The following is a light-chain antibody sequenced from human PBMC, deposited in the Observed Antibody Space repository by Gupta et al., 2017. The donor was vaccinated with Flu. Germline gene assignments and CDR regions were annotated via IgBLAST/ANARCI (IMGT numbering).Light chain of an antibody. J-gene: IGLJ2*01. CDR1: ALPSQY. CDR2: QDR. CDR3: QSADTSGSSTV. Sequence: YELTQPPSVSVSPGQTARITCSGDALPSQYAYLYQQKPGLPPVLILYQDRKRASGVPERFSGSNSGTTVTLTISGVQPGDEADYYCQSADTSGSSTVFGGGTKLTVL. V-gene: IGLV3-25*02.